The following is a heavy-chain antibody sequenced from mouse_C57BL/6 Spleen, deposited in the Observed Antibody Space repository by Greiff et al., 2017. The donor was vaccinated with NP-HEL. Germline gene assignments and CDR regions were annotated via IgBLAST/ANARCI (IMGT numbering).Heavy chain of an antibody. J-gene: IGHJ2*01. CDR3: AFITTVVATYYFDY. D-gene: IGHD1-1*01. Sequence: VQLQQPGAELVRPGTSVKLSCKASGYTFTSYWMHWVKQRPGQGLEWIGVIDPSDSYTNYNQKFKGKATLTVDTSSSTAYMQLSSLTSEDSAVYYCAFITTVVATYYFDYWGQGTTLTVSS. V-gene: IGHV1-59*01. CDR2: IDPSDSYT. CDR1: GYTFTSYW.